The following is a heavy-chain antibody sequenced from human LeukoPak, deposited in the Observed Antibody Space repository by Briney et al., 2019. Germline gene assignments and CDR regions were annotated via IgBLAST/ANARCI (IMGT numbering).Heavy chain of an antibody. CDR3: ASGIAAAGTIGNWFDP. Sequence: ASMKVSCKASGYTFTGYYMHWVRQAPGQGLEWMGWINPNSGGTNYAQKFQGRVTVTRDTSISTAYMELSRLRSDDTAVYYCASGIAAAGTIGNWFDPWGQGTLVTVSS. J-gene: IGHJ5*02. CDR1: GYTFTGYY. V-gene: IGHV1-2*02. D-gene: IGHD6-13*01. CDR2: INPNSGGT.